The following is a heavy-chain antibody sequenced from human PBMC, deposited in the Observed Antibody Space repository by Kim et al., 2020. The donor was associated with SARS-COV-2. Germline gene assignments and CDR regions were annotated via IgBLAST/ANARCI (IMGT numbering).Heavy chain of an antibody. CDR2: ISYDGSNK. V-gene: IGHV3-33*05. Sequence: GGSLRLSCAASGFTFSSYGMHWVRQAPGKGLEWVAVISYDGSNKYYADSVKGRFTISRDNSKNTLYLQMNSLRAEDTAVYYCAREPYGSGRGWFDPWGQGTLVTVSS. J-gene: IGHJ5*02. CDR3: AREPYGSGRGWFDP. CDR1: GFTFSSYG. D-gene: IGHD3-10*01.